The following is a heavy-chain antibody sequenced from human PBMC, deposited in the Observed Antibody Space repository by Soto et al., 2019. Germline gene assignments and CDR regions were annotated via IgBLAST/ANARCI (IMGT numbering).Heavy chain of an antibody. CDR3: ANEVGVPAAMFSPYYYYMDV. CDR2: ISYDGSNK. D-gene: IGHD2-2*01. J-gene: IGHJ6*03. CDR1: GFTFSSYG. V-gene: IGHV3-30*18. Sequence: GGSLRLSCAASGFTFSSYGMHWVRQAPGKGLEWVAVISYDGSNKYYADSVKGRFTISRDNSKNTLYLQMNSLRAEDTAVYYCANEVGVPAAMFSPYYYYMDVWGKGTTVTVSS.